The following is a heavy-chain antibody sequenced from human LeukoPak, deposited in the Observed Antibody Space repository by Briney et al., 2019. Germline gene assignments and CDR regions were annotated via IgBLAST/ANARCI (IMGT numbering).Heavy chain of an antibody. CDR3: ARLTPRFLEWLDI. CDR2: ISYSGRT. Sequence: SETLSLTCTVSGDSISSSNSHWGWIRQPPGKGLEWIATISYSGRTYYNPSLKSRVTISVDTSKNQFSLKLSSVTAADTAVYYCARLTPRFLEWLDIWGQGTMVTVSS. V-gene: IGHV4-39*07. J-gene: IGHJ3*02. CDR1: GDSISSSNSH. D-gene: IGHD3-3*01.